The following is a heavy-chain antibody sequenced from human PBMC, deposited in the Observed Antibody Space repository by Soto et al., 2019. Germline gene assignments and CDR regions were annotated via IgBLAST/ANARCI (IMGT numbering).Heavy chain of an antibody. CDR1: GYTFTSYG. CDR3: ARAHYDFRSGYYIGSDP. J-gene: IGHJ5*02. Sequence: VASVKVSCKAPGYTFTSYGISWVRQAPGQGLEWMGWISAYNGNTNYAQKLQGRVTMTTDTSTSTAYMELRSLRSDDTAVYYCARAHYDFRSGYYIGSDPWGQGTLVTVSS. CDR2: ISAYNGNT. D-gene: IGHD3-3*01. V-gene: IGHV1-18*01.